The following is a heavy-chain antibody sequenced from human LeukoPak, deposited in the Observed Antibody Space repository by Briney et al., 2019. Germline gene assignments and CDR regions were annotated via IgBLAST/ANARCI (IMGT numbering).Heavy chain of an antibody. CDR3: ARGTHYGGWQGFDY. V-gene: IGHV1-8*01. CDR1: GYTFTSYD. D-gene: IGHD4-23*01. CDR2: TNPNSGNT. J-gene: IGHJ4*02. Sequence: ASVKVSCKASGYTFTSYDINWVRQATGQGLEWMGWTNPNSGNTGYAQKFQGRVTMTRNTSISTAYMELSSLRSEDTAVYYCARGTHYGGWQGFDYWGQGTLVTVSS.